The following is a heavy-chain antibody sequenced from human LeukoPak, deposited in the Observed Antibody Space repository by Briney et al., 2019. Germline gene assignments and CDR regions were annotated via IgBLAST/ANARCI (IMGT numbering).Heavy chain of an antibody. V-gene: IGHV4-39*01. CDR3: ARRSTVAGSGRFDP. CDR1: GGSIRSTSYY. Sequence: PSETLSLTCTVSGGSIRSTSYYWGWIRQPPGKGLEWLGSVHHSGSTYDNPSLKSRVTISVDTSKNQFSLKLISVTAADTAVYYCARRSTVAGSGRFDPWGQGTLVTVSS. D-gene: IGHD6-19*01. CDR2: VHHSGST. J-gene: IGHJ5*02.